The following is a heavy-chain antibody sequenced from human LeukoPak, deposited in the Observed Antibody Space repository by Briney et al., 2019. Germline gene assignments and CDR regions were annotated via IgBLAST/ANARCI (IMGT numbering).Heavy chain of an antibody. CDR2: ISGSGDKT. J-gene: IGHJ4*02. CDR1: GITFNRYA. CDR3: AKEAIPHLNSDSWVEY. D-gene: IGHD1-1*01. Sequence: GGSLRLSCAASGITFNRYAMSWARQAPGKGLEWVSGISGSGDKTYYADSVKGRFTISRDNSKNTLYLQMNSLRAEDTAVYDCAKEAIPHLNSDSWVEYWGRGTMVTVSS. V-gene: IGHV3-23*01.